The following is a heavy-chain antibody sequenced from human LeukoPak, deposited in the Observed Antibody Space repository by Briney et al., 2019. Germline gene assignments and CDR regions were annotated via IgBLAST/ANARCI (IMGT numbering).Heavy chain of an antibody. CDR2: IKQDGSEK. D-gene: IGHD1-14*01. J-gene: IGHJ4*02. CDR1: GFTFNNYW. CDR3: TRDRSRAEDD. Sequence: PGGSLRLSCAASGFTFNNYWMGWVRQAPGKGLEWVANIKQDGSEKYYVDSVKGRFTISRDNAKNLLYLQMNSLRGEDTAVYYCTRDRSRAEDDWGQGTLVTVSS. V-gene: IGHV3-7*01.